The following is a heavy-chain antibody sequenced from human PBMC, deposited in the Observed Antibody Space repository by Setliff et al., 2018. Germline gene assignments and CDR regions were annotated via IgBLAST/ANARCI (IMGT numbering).Heavy chain of an antibody. V-gene: IGHV4-34*01. J-gene: IGHJ6*03. Sequence: SLTCAVYGGSFSGYYWSWIRQPPGKGLEWIGEINHSGSTNYNPSLKSRVTISVDTSKNQFSLKLSSVTAADTAVYYCARGGNYYYMDVWGKGTTVTVSS. CDR2: INHSGST. CDR1: GGSFSGYY. CDR3: ARGGNYYYMDV.